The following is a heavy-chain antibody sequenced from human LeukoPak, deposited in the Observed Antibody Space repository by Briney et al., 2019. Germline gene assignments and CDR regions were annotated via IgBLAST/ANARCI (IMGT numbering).Heavy chain of an antibody. Sequence: GRSLRLSCAASGFTFSSYGMHWVRQAPGKGLEWVAVISYDGSNKYYADSVKGRFTISRDNSKNTLYLQMNSLRAEDTAVYYCAREDSIGWPYFDYWGQGTLVTVSS. CDR2: ISYDGSNK. CDR1: GFTFSSYG. CDR3: AREDSIGWPYFDY. D-gene: IGHD6-19*01. V-gene: IGHV3-30*03. J-gene: IGHJ4*02.